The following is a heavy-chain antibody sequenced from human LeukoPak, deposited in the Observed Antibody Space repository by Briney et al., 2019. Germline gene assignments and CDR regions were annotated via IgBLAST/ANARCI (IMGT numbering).Heavy chain of an antibody. D-gene: IGHD7-27*01. J-gene: IGHJ4*02. V-gene: IGHV1-2*06. CDR3: ARFDNGDTQTFDY. CDR2: INPNSGGT. CDR1: GYTFPSYF. Sequence: ASVKVSCKASGYTFPSYFMHWVRQAPGQGLEWMGRINPNSGGTNYAQKFQGRVTMTRDTSISTAYMELSRLRSDDTAVYYCARFDNGDTQTFDYWGQGTLVTVSS.